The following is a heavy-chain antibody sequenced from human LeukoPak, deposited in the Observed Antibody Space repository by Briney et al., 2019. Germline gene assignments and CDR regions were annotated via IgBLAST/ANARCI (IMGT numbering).Heavy chain of an antibody. CDR2: IYYSGST. J-gene: IGHJ4*02. CDR3: ARNYLRGDFDY. Sequence: SETLSLTCTVSGGSISSYYWSWIRQPPGKGLEWIGYIYYSGSTYYNPSLKSRVTISVDTSKNQFSLKLSSVTAADTAVYYCARNYLRGDFDYWGQGTLVTVSS. V-gene: IGHV4-59*01. CDR1: GGSISSYY. D-gene: IGHD3-10*01.